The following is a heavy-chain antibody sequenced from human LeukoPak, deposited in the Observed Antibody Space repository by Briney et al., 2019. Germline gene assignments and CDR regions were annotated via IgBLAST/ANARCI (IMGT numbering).Heavy chain of an antibody. Sequence: GGSLRLSCAASGFTFSSYAMSWVRQAPGKGLEWVSTISGSGGSTYYADSVKGRFTISRDNSKNSLYLQMNSLRAEDTAVYYCARVAYGDYGAFDIWGQGTMVTVSS. J-gene: IGHJ3*02. V-gene: IGHV3-23*01. CDR1: GFTFSSYA. CDR2: ISGSGGST. CDR3: ARVAYGDYGAFDI. D-gene: IGHD4-17*01.